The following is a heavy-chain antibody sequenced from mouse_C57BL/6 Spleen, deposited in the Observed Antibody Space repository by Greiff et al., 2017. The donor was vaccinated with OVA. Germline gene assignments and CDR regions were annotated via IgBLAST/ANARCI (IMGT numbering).Heavy chain of an antibody. J-gene: IGHJ4*01. CDR2: INPNNGGT. CDR3: ARVRGGYARDY. V-gene: IGHV1-26*01. Sequence: EVQLQQSGPELVKPGASVKISCKASGYTFTDYYMNWVKQSHGKSLEWIGDINPNNGGTSYNQKFKGKATLTVDKSSSTAYMELRSLTSEDSAVYYCARVRGGYARDYWGQGTSVTVSS. D-gene: IGHD3-2*02. CDR1: GYTFTDYY.